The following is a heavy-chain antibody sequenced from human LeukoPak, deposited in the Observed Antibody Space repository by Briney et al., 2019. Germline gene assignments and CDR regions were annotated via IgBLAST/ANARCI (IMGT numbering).Heavy chain of an antibody. CDR3: ARRRRSATGTTSISSYFEY. V-gene: IGHV4-59*08. Sequence: SETLSLTCTVSGGSISSYYWSWIRQPPGKGLEWIGYIYYSGSTNYNPSLKSRVTISVDTSKNQFSLKLSSVTAADTAVYYCARRRRSATGTTSISSYFEYWGQGTLVTVSS. J-gene: IGHJ4*02. CDR2: IYYSGST. D-gene: IGHD6-13*01. CDR1: GGSISSYY.